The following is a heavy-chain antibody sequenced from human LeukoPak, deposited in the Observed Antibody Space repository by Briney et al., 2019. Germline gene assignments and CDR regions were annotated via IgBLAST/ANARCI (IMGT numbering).Heavy chain of an antibody. J-gene: IGHJ4*02. CDR2: INHSGST. V-gene: IGHV4-34*01. Sequence: SETLSLTCAVYGGSFSGYYWSWIRQPPGKGLEWIGEINHSGSTNYNPSLKSRVTISVDTSKNQFSLKLSSVTAADTAVYYCARRTTVPSPFDYWGQGTLVTVSS. CDR1: GGSFSGYY. CDR3: ARRTTVPSPFDY. D-gene: IGHD4-11*01.